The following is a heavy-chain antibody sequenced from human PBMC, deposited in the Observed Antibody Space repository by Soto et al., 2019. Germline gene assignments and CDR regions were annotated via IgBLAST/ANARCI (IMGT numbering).Heavy chain of an antibody. CDR1: GFTFSSYG. Sequence: GGSLRLSCAASGFTFSSYGMHWVRQAPGKGLEWVAVISYDGSNKYYADSVKGRFTSSRDNSKNTLYLQMNSLRAEDTAVYYCAKDRGYMDYYYYYGMEVWGRGSTVRVSS. CDR2: ISYDGSNK. J-gene: IGHJ6*01. D-gene: IGHD5-18*01. CDR3: AKDRGYMDYYYYYGMEV. V-gene: IGHV3-30*18.